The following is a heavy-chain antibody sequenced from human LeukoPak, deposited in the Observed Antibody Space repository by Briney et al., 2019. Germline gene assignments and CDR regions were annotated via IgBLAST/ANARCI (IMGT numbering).Heavy chain of an antibody. CDR3: ARHVRDILTGYPLYLDY. CDR1: GGSISGSSYY. D-gene: IGHD3-9*01. Sequence: SETLSLTCTVSGGSISGSSYYWGWIRQPPGKGLEWIGSIYYSGSAYYNPSLKSRVTISVDTSKNQFSLKLSSVTAADTAVYYCARHVRDILTGYPLYLDYWGQGTLVTVSS. V-gene: IGHV4-39*01. CDR2: IYYSGSA. J-gene: IGHJ4*02.